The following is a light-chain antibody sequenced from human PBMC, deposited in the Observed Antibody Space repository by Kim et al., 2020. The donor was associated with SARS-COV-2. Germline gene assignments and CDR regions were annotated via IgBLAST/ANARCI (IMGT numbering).Light chain of an antibody. CDR2: DTS. J-gene: IGKJ4*01. CDR1: QSVSSNY. V-gene: IGKV3-20*01. CDR3: QQYGSSPLT. Sequence: LSPGKRAPLSCRASQSVSSNYLAWYQQKPGQPPRLLIYDTSTRATGIPDRFSGSGSGTDYTLTISRLEPDDFVVYYCQQYGSSPLTFGGGTKVEIK.